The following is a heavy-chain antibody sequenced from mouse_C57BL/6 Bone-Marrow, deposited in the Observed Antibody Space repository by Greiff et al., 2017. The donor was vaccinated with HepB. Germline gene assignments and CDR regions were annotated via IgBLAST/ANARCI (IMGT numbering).Heavy chain of an antibody. CDR2: ISYSGST. J-gene: IGHJ2*01. CDR3: ARWSYHFDY. V-gene: IGHV3-8*01. Sequence: EVQLVESGPGLAKPSQTLSLTCSVPGYSITSDYWNWLRKFPGNKLEYMGYISYSGSTYYNPSLKSRISITRDTSKNQYYLQLNSVTTEDTATYYCARWSYHFDYWGQGTTLTVSS. CDR1: GYSITSDY. D-gene: IGHD1-1*01.